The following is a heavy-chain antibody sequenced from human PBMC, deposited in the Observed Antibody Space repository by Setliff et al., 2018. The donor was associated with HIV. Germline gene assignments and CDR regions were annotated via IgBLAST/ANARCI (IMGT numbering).Heavy chain of an antibody. V-gene: IGHV1-3*01. D-gene: IGHD6-6*01. CDR1: GYTFTSYA. J-gene: IGHJ6*02. CDR3: ARFYSSSAYHYYGMDV. CDR2: INAGNGNT. Sequence: ASVKVSCKASGYTFTSYAMHWVRQAPGQRLEWMGWINAGNGNTKYSQKFQGRVTITRDTSASTAYMELSSLRSEDTAVYYCARFYSSSAYHYYGMDVWGQGTTVTVSS.